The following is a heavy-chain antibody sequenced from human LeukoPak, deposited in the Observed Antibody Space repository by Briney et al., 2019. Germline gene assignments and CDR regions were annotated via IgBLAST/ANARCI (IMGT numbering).Heavy chain of an antibody. Sequence: PGGSLRLSCAASGFTFSSHAMHWVRQAPGKGLEWEAVISYDGSNKYYADSVKGRFTISRDNSKNTLYLQMNSLRAEDTAVYYCARGIRKAVAGTDFDYWGQGTLVTVSS. V-gene: IGHV3-30-3*01. D-gene: IGHD6-19*01. J-gene: IGHJ4*02. CDR2: ISYDGSNK. CDR1: GFTFSSHA. CDR3: ARGIRKAVAGTDFDY.